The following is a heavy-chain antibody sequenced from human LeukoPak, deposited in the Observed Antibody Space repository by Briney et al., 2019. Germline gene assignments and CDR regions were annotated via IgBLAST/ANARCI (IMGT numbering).Heavy chain of an antibody. CDR1: GYTFTSYY. CDR2: INPSGGST. V-gene: IGHV1-46*01. Sequence: ASVKVSCKSSGYTFTSYYMHWVRQAPGQGLEWMGIINPSGGSTIYAQKFQGRVTMTEDTSTDTAYMELSSLRSEDTAVYYCATSPRYYGSGSLTNWFDPWGQGTLVTVSS. D-gene: IGHD3-10*01. J-gene: IGHJ5*02. CDR3: ATSPRYYGSGSLTNWFDP.